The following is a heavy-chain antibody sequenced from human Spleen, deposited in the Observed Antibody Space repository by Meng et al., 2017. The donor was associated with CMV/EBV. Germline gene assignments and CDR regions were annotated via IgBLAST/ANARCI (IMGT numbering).Heavy chain of an antibody. V-gene: IGHV1-18*01. Sequence: ASVKVSCKASGYTFTNYFISWVRQAPGQGLEWMGWISTYTGDTNYAQKFQGRVTMTTDTSITTAYMELRRLRSDDTAVYYCARDRLAAGGGTGYWGQGTLVTVSS. D-gene: IGHD6-13*01. CDR3: ARDRLAAGGGTGY. CDR1: GYTFTNYF. CDR2: ISTYTGDT. J-gene: IGHJ4*02.